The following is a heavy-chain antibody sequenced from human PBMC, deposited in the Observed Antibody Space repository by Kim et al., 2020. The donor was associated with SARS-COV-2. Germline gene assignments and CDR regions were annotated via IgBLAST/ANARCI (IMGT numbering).Heavy chain of an antibody. J-gene: IGHJ4*02. CDR3: AKDLNGDYACAD. V-gene: IGHV3-33*06. Sequence: GGSLRLSCAGSGFTFSSYAMHWVRQAPGKGLEWVAVIWYDGSNKYYADSVKGRFTISRDNSKNTLYLQMNSLRAEDTAVYYCAKDLNGDYACADCGEGTLGTVSS. CDR2: IWYDGSNK. D-gene: IGHD4-17*01. CDR1: GFTFSSYA.